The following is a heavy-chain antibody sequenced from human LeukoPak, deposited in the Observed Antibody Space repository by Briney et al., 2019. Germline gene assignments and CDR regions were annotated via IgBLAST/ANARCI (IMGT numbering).Heavy chain of an antibody. CDR1: GFTFSIYS. V-gene: IGHV3-21*01. Sequence: GGSLRLSCAASGFTFSIYSMIWVRQAPGKGLEGVSPISSTRIYTYYADSVRGRFTISRDNAEKSLYLQINSLGVEDTDVYSCARVAAGAEAHTLHYHYMDVWGKGTTVTVSS. CDR2: ISSTRIYT. D-gene: IGHD6-13*01. CDR3: ARVAAGAEAHTLHYHYMDV. J-gene: IGHJ6*03.